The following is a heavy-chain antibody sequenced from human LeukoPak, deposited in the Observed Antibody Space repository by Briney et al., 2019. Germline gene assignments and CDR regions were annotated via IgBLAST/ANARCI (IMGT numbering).Heavy chain of an antibody. V-gene: IGHV3-74*01. CDR1: GLTFSDFW. J-gene: IGHJ4*02. CDR3: ATGHSFGYDY. Sequence: GGSLRLSCAASGLTFSDFWMHWVRQPPGKGLVWVALVKGDGRTTIYADSVKGRFTIPRDNAKNTLYLQMNSLRADDSGVYYCATGHSFGYDYWGQGVLVTVSS. CDR2: VKGDGRTT. D-gene: IGHD5-18*01.